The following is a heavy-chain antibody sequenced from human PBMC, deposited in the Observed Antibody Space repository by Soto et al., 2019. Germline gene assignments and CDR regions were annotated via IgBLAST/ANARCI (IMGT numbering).Heavy chain of an antibody. CDR2: ISGNGVST. Sequence: GGSLRLSCIASGFNFSTYSLSWVRQAPEKGLEWVSVISGNGVSTYYADSVKGRFTISRDNSRNTLFLQMNSLRAEDTAVYYCARDPRRFDSWGQGTLVTVSS. CDR1: GFNFSTYS. CDR3: ARDPRRFDS. V-gene: IGHV3-23*01. J-gene: IGHJ4*02.